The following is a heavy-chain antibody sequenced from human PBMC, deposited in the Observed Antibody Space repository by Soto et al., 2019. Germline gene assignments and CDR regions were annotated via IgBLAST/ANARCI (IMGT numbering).Heavy chain of an antibody. V-gene: IGHV1-2*04. J-gene: IGHJ6*03. CDR1: GYTFTGYY. D-gene: IGHD2-2*01. CDR2: INPKSGGT. CDR3: ARGYCSGTSCYAANYYYYMDV. Sequence: ASVKVSCKASGYTFTGYYMHWVRQAPGQGLEWIGWINPKSGGTHSAQKFQGWVTMDRDTSTSTAYMELSRLTSDDTAVYYCARGYCSGTSCYAANYYYYMDVWGTGTTVTVSS.